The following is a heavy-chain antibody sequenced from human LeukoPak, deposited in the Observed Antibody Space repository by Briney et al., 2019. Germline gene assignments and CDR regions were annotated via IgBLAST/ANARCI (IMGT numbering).Heavy chain of an antibody. D-gene: IGHD3-22*01. CDR3: ARDDPYYYDSSGYYFF. CDR1: GYTFTSYG. Sequence: GASVTVSCKASGYTFTSYGISWVRQAPGQGLEWMGWISAYNGNTNYAQKLQGRVTMTTDTSTSTAYMELRSLRSDDTAVYYCARDDPYYYDSSGYYFFWGQGTLVTVSS. V-gene: IGHV1-18*01. CDR2: ISAYNGNT. J-gene: IGHJ4*02.